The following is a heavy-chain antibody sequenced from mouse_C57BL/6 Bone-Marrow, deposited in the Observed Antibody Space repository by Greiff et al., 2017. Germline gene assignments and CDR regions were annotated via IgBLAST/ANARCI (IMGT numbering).Heavy chain of an antibody. CDR1: GYTFTNYW. J-gene: IGHJ1*03. CDR2: IYPGGGYT. Sequence: QVHVKQSGAELVRPGTSVKMSCKASGYTFTNYWIGWAKQRPGHGLEWIGDIYPGGGYTNYNEKFKGKATLTADKSSSTAYMQFSSLTSEDSAIYYCARYYGRWYFDVWGTGTTVTVSS. CDR3: ARYYGRWYFDV. V-gene: IGHV1-63*01. D-gene: IGHD1-2*01.